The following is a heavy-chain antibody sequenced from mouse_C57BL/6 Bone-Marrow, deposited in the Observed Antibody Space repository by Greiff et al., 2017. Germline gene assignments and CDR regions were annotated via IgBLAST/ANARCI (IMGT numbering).Heavy chain of an antibody. J-gene: IGHJ2*01. CDR1: GYSITSGYY. Sequence: EVQLQQSGPGLVKPSQSLSLTCSVTGYSITSGYYWNWIRQFPGNKLEWMGYISYDGSNNYNPSLKNRISITRDTSKNQFFLKLNSVTTEDTATYDCARQLRLFDYWGQGTTLTVSS. V-gene: IGHV3-6*01. D-gene: IGHD3-2*02. CDR2: ISYDGSN. CDR3: ARQLRLFDY.